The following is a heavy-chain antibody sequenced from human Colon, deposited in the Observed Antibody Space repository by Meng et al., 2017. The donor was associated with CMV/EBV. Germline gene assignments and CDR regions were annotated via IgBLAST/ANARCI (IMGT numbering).Heavy chain of an antibody. Sequence: GGSLRLSCTASGFPFSDYDMHWVRQVTGKGLEWLSSIANGHDTYYADSVKGRFTIFRENAKNSLYLQMNSLTVEDTAVYFCARGRLHGFAAWGQGTLVTV. J-gene: IGHJ5*02. CDR3: ARGRLHGFAA. CDR2: IANGHDT. CDR1: GFPFSDYD. V-gene: IGHV3-13*01. D-gene: IGHD3-10*01.